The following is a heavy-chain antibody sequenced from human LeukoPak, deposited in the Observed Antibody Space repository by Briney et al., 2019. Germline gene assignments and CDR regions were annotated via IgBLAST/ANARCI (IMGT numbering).Heavy chain of an antibody. CDR3: AKRGVVIRGVLVIGFHKEAYYFDY. J-gene: IGHJ4*02. D-gene: IGHD3-10*01. CDR2: ISESGGGT. CDR1: GIRLSNYG. V-gene: IGHV3-23*01. Sequence: PGRSLRLSCVVSGIRLSNYGMSWVRHAPGKGLEWVSGISESGGGTNYADSVKGRFTISRDNSLNTLYLQMNSLRAEDTAVYFCAKRGVVIRGVLVIGFHKEAYYFDYWGQGILVTVSS.